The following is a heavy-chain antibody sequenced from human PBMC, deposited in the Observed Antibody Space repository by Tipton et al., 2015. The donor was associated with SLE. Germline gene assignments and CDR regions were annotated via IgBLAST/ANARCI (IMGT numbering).Heavy chain of an antibody. Sequence: TLSLTCTVSGDSISRGSYYWSWIRQPAGKGPEWIGRIYTRGSTNYNLSLKSRVTISVDTSKNQFSLKLSSVTAADTAVYYCAREAKYSGSYYNWFDRWGQGTLVTVSP. CDR3: AREAKYSGSYYNWFDR. J-gene: IGHJ5*02. D-gene: IGHD1-26*01. CDR2: IYTRGST. CDR1: GDSISRGSYY. V-gene: IGHV4-61*02.